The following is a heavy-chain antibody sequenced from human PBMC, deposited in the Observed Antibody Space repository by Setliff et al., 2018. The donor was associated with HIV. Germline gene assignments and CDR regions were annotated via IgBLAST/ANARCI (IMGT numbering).Heavy chain of an antibody. CDR2: INPSGGSS. CDR3: ARDRVRITIFGANDASDI. Sequence: ASVKVSCKASGYTFTSYYMNWVQQAPGQGLEWMGIINPSGGSSTYAQKFQGRVAMTRDTSTSTVYMELSSLRSEDTAVYYCARDRVRITIFGANDASDIWGQGTTVTVSS. J-gene: IGHJ3*02. D-gene: IGHD3-3*01. V-gene: IGHV1-46*01. CDR1: GYTFTSYY.